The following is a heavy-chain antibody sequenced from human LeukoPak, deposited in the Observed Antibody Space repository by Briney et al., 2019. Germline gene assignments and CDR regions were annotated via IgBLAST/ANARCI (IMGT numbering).Heavy chain of an antibody. CDR1: GFTFSSYA. D-gene: IGHD3-9*01. CDR2: ISYDGSNK. J-gene: IGHJ4*02. CDR3: ARDSGKASYYDILTGYLSALVDY. V-gene: IGHV3-30*04. Sequence: GGSLRLSCAASGFTFSSYAMHWVRQAPGKGLEWVAVISYDGSNKYYADSVKGRFTISRDNSKNTLYLQMNSLRAEDTAVYYCARDSGKASYYDILTGYLSALVDYWGQGTLVTVSS.